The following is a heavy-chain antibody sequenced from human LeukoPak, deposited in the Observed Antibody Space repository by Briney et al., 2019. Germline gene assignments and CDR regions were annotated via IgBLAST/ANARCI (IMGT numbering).Heavy chain of an antibody. V-gene: IGHV4-34*01. D-gene: IGHD6-19*01. CDR2: TNHSGST. CDR1: GGSFSGYY. J-gene: IGHJ4*02. CDR3: ARGARVGYSSGWSIDY. Sequence: SETLSLTCAVYGGSFSGYYWSWIRQPPGKGLEWIGETNHSGSTNYNPSLKSRVTISADTSKNQFSLKLKSVTAADTAVYHCARGARVGYSSGWSIDYWGQGALVTVSS.